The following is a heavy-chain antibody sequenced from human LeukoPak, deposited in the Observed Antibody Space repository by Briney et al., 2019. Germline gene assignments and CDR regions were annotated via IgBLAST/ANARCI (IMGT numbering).Heavy chain of an antibody. V-gene: IGHV4-31*03. Sequence: SETLSLTCTVSGGSISSGGYYWSWIRQHPGKGLEWIGYIYYSGNTYYNPSLKSRVTISVDTSKNQFSLKLSSVTAADTAVYYCARADYDSSGYSRRTISYYYGMDVWGQGTTVTVSS. J-gene: IGHJ6*02. CDR2: IYYSGNT. D-gene: IGHD3-22*01. CDR1: GGSISSGGYY. CDR3: ARADYDSSGYSRRTISYYYGMDV.